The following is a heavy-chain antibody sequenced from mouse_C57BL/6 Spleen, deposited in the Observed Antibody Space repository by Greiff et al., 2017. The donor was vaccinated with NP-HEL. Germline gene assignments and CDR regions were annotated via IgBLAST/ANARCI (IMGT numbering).Heavy chain of an antibody. CDR3: ARYYYGSSYDYWYFDV. J-gene: IGHJ1*03. D-gene: IGHD1-1*01. CDR2: IRNKANGYTT. V-gene: IGHV7-3*01. Sequence: EVKLMESGGGLVQPGGSLSLSCAASGFTFTDYYMSWVRQPPGKALEWLGFIRNKANGYTTEYSASVKGRFTISRDNSQSILYLQMNALRAEDSATYYCARYYYGSSYDYWYFDVWGTGTTVTVSS. CDR1: GFTFTDYY.